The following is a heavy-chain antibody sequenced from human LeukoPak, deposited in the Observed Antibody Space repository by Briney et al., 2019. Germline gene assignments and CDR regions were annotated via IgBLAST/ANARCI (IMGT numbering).Heavy chain of an antibody. CDR2: ISSHSRDI. CDR3: ARFSRGNPDY. Sequence: PGGSLRLSCAASGFTFNTYSMNWVRQAPGKGLEWVSSISSHSRDIYYADSVKGRFTISRDNAKNSLHLQMNSLRAEDTAVYYCARFSRGNPDYWGQGTLVTVSS. V-gene: IGHV3-21*01. J-gene: IGHJ4*02. CDR1: GFTFNTYS. D-gene: IGHD2/OR15-2a*01.